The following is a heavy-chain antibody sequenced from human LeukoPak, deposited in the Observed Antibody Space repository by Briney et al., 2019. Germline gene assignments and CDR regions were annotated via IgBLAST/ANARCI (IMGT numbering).Heavy chain of an antibody. J-gene: IGHJ6*03. CDR1: GYTFTSYG. CDR3: ARGRREHPYYYYYYMDV. Sequence: ASVKVSCKASGYTFTSYGISWVRQAPGQGLEWMGWISAYNGNTNYAQKLQGRVTMTTDTSTSTAYMELRSLRSDDTAVYYCARGRREHPYYYYYYMDVWGKGTTVTVSS. CDR2: ISAYNGNT. V-gene: IGHV1-18*01.